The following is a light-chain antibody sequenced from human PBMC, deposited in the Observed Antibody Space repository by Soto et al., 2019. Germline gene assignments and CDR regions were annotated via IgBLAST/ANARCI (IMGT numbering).Light chain of an antibody. CDR1: ESVGSN. CDR3: QQYNNWWT. V-gene: IGKV3-15*01. CDR2: GAS. Sequence: EIVMTQSPATLSVSPGERATLSCRASESVGSNLAWYQKKPGQAPRLLIYGASTRATGIPARFSGSGSGTEFTLTISSLQSEDFAVYYCQQYNNWWTFGQGTRVEI. J-gene: IGKJ1*01.